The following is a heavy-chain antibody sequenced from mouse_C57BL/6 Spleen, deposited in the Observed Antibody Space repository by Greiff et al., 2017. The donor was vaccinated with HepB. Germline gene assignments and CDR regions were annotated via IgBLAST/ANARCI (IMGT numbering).Heavy chain of an antibody. J-gene: IGHJ3*01. CDR2: IYPGSGST. Sequence: QVQLKQSGAELVKPGASVKMSCKASGYTFTSYWITWVKQRPGQGLEWIGDIYPGSGSTNYNEKFKSKATLTVDTSSSTAYMQLSSLTSEDSAVYYGARYYDYSWFAYWGQGTLVTVAA. CDR3: ARYYDYSWFAY. V-gene: IGHV1-55*01. D-gene: IGHD2-4*01. CDR1: GYTFTSYW.